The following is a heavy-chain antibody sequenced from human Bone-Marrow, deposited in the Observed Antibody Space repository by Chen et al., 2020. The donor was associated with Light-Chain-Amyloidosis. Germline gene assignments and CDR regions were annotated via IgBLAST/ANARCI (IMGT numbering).Heavy chain of an antibody. CDR3: AKGFGSGTYSSPGDY. CDR2: ISRDTGRT. V-gene: IGHV3-9*01. Sequence: EVQLVESGGGLVQPGGSLRLSCSASGFDFADSAMHWVRQAPGRGLQWVSGISRDTGRTYYADSVMGRFTVSRDNGKTSLFLEMNGLRPDDTALYFCAKGFGSGTYSSPGDYWGQGIMVNVSS. J-gene: IGHJ4*02. CDR1: GFDFADSA. D-gene: IGHD3-10*01.